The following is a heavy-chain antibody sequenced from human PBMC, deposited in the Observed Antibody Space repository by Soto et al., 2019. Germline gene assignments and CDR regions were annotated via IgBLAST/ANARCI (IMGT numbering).Heavy chain of an antibody. D-gene: IGHD6-13*01. V-gene: IGHV3-48*02. J-gene: IGHJ6*02. CDR3: ARDGYSSSWYLDYYGMDV. Sequence: GGSLRLSCAASGFTFSSYSMNWVRQAPGKGLGWVSYISSSSSTIYYADSVKGRFTISRDNAKNSLYLQMNSLRDEDTAVYYCARDGYSSSWYLDYYGMDVWGQGTTVTVSS. CDR1: GFTFSSYS. CDR2: ISSSSSTI.